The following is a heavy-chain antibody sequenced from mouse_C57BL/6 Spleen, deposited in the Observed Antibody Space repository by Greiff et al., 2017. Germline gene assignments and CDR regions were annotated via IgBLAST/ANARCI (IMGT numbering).Heavy chain of an antibody. Sequence: VQLQQSGPVLVKPGASVKMSCKASGYTFTDYYMNWVKQSHGKSLEWIGVINPYNGGTSYNQKFKGKATLTVDKSSSTAYMELNSLTSEDSAVYYCARKSSYSNYVGGYWGQGTTLTVSS. J-gene: IGHJ2*01. CDR2: INPYNGGT. CDR3: ARKSSYSNYVGGY. V-gene: IGHV1-19*01. D-gene: IGHD2-5*01. CDR1: GYTFTDYY.